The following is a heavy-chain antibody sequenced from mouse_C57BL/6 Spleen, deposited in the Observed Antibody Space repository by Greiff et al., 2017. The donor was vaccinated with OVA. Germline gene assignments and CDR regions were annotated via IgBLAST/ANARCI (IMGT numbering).Heavy chain of an antibody. CDR3: AREEVVANLNWDFDG. J-gene: IGHJ1*03. CDR2: ISDGGSYP. CDR1: GFTFSSYA. V-gene: IGHV5-4*01. D-gene: IGHD1-1*01. Sequence: EVKLVESGGGLVKPGGSLKLSCAASGFTFSSYAMSWVRQTPEKRLEWVATISDGGSYPYYPDNVKGRFTISRDNAKNNRYLQMSHLQSEDTAMYYCAREEVVANLNWDFDGWGTGTTVTVSA.